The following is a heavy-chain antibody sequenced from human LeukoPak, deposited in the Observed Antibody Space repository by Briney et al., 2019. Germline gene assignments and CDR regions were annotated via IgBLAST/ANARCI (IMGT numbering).Heavy chain of an antibody. CDR3: AAWGVDYGGNFDYSDY. J-gene: IGHJ4*02. Sequence: SETLSLTCTVSRGSIMTTHWWSWVRQPPGKGLEWIGEIYHTGTTNYSPSLKSRLIISIDRSSNQFSLRLTSVTAADTATYYCAAWGVDYGGNFDYSDYWGQGTLVTVSS. V-gene: IGHV4-4*02. CDR2: IYHTGTT. D-gene: IGHD4-23*01. CDR1: RGSIMTTHW.